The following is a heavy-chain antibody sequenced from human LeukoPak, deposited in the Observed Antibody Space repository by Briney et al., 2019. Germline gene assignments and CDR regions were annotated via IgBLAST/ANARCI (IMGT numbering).Heavy chain of an antibody. J-gene: IGHJ4*02. V-gene: IGHV3-7*04. D-gene: IGHD6-6*01. CDR1: GFTFSSYW. CDR3: ARGSIAARPYYFDY. Sequence: PGGSLRLSCAASGFTFSSYWMSWVRQAPGKGLEWVANIKQDGSEKYYVDSVKGRFTISRDNAKNSLYLQMNSLRAEDTAVYYCARGSIAARPYYFDYWGQGTLVTVSS. CDR2: IKQDGSEK.